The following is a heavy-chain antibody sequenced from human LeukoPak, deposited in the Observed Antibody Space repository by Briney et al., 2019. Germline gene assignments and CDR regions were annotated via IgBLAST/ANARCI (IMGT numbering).Heavy chain of an antibody. Sequence: GGSLRLSCEASRFTFSSYAMSWVRQAPGKGLAWVSVISSSADSTYYADSVKGRFTISRDNSKNTLFLQMNSLRAEDTAVYYCAKPLEKYTYGGNFDYWGQGILVTVSS. CDR1: RFTFSSYA. D-gene: IGHD4-23*01. J-gene: IGHJ4*02. CDR2: ISSSADST. CDR3: AKPLEKYTYGGNFDY. V-gene: IGHV3-23*01.